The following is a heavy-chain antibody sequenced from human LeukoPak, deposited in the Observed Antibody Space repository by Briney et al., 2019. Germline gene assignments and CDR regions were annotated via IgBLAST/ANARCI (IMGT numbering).Heavy chain of an antibody. CDR2: MNPNSGNT. CDR3: ARWSGYCSGGSCYASDY. J-gene: IGHJ4*02. D-gene: IGHD2-15*01. V-gene: IGHV1-8*02. Sequence: GSSVKVSCKASGGTFSSYAISWVRQATGQGLEWMGWMNPNSGNTGYAQKFQGRVTMTRNTSISTAYMELSSLRSEDTAVYYCARWSGYCSGGSCYASDYWGQGTLVTVSS. CDR1: GGTFSSYA.